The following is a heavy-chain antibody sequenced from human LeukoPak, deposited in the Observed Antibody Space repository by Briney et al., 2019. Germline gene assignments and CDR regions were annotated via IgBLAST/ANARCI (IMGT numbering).Heavy chain of an antibody. CDR1: GFTFSNYA. J-gene: IGHJ3*02. CDR3: AKTKVGTGLDALDI. D-gene: IGHD2-21*02. Sequence: GRSLRLSCAASGFTFSNYAMHWVRQAAGKGLEWVAVILYYGSNKFYADSVKGRFTISRDNSKNTLYLQMDSLRAEDTAVYYCAKTKVGTGLDALDIWGQGTMVTVSS. V-gene: IGHV3-30-3*02. CDR2: ILYYGSNK.